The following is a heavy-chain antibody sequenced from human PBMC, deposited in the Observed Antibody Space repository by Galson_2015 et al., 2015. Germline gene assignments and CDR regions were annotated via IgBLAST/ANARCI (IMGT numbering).Heavy chain of an antibody. J-gene: IGHJ6*02. CDR2: VNSDGSTA. V-gene: IGHV3-74*03. CDR3: TRGGPDFWPGYRYGLDV. D-gene: IGHD3/OR15-3a*01. CDR1: GFAFSSYW. Sequence: SLRLSCAASGFAFSSYWMHWVRHAPGKGLVWVSRVNSDGSTATYADSVKGRFTVSRDNARSTVFLHMNSLRVEDTATYYCTRGGPDFWPGYRYGLDVWGQGPTVTV.